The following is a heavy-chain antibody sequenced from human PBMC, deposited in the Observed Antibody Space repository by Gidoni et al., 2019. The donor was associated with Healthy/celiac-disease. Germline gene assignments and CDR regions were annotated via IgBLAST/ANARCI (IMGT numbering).Heavy chain of an antibody. Sequence: QLQLQESGPGLVKPSETLSLTCTVSGGSISSSSYYWGWIRQPPGKGLEWIGSIYYSGSTYYNPSLKSRVTISVDTSKNQFSLKLSSVTAADTAVYYCASLLRYFDWLLSSYYYYGMDVWGQGTTVTVSS. J-gene: IGHJ6*02. CDR1: GGSISSSSYY. V-gene: IGHV4-39*01. CDR2: IYYSGST. CDR3: ASLLRYFDWLLSSYYYYGMDV. D-gene: IGHD3-9*01.